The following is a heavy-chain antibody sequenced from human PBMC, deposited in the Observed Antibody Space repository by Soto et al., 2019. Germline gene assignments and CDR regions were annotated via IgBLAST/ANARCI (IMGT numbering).Heavy chain of an antibody. D-gene: IGHD3-9*01. V-gene: IGHV1-18*01. J-gene: IGHJ4*02. CDR3: ARENQYYDILTGYFNDY. Sequence: QVQLVQSGAEVKKPGASVKVSCRASGYTFTNYGISWVRQAPGQGLEWMGWISAYNGNTNYAQKLQGRVTMTTDTSMRTAYMELRSLSSDDTAVYYCARENQYYDILTGYFNDYWGQGTLVTVSS. CDR1: GYTFTNYG. CDR2: ISAYNGNT.